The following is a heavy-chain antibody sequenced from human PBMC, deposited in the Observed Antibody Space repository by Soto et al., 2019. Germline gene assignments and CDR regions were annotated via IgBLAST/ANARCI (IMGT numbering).Heavy chain of an antibody. Sequence: GPSVKVSCKASGYTFTIYGICWVRQAPGQGLEWMGWINAYNGNTNYAQKLQGRVTMTTDTSTSTAYMELRSLRSDDTAVYYGARVIRMRDPIATAEGYYYYYMDVWGKGTTVTVSS. CDR2: INAYNGNT. D-gene: IGHD6-13*01. CDR3: ARVIRMRDPIATAEGYYYYYMDV. CDR1: GYTFTIYG. V-gene: IGHV1-18*01. J-gene: IGHJ6*03.